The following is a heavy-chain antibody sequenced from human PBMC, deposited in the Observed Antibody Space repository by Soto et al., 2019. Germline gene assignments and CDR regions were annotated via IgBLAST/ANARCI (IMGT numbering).Heavy chain of an antibody. CDR1: GGSISSSSYY. J-gene: IGHJ5*02. CDR2: IYYSGST. D-gene: IGHD2-21*02. Sequence: SETLSLTCTVSGGSISSSSYYWGWIRQPPGKGLEWIGSIYYSGSTYYNPSLKSRVTISVDTSKNQFSLKLSSVTAADTAVYYCARGQRNIVVVTAIRSNWFDPWGQGTLVTVSS. CDR3: ARGQRNIVVVTAIRSNWFDP. V-gene: IGHV4-39*01.